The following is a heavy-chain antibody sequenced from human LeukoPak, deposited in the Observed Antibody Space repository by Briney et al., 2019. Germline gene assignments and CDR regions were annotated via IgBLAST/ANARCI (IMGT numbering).Heavy chain of an antibody. Sequence: GASVKVSCKASGYTFTSYGISWVRQAPGQGLEWMGWISAYNGNTNYAQKFQGRVTITADESTSTAYMELSSLRSEDTAVYYCARGAFGPIPARTWFDPWGRGTLVTVSS. CDR2: ISAYNGNT. V-gene: IGHV1-18*01. CDR1: GYTFTSYG. D-gene: IGHD3/OR15-3a*01. CDR3: ARGAFGPIPARTWFDP. J-gene: IGHJ5*02.